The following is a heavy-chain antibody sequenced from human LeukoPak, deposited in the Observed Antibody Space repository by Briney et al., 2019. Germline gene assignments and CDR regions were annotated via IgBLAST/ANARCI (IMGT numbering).Heavy chain of an antibody. CDR2: INHSRST. CDR1: GGSFSDYN. Sequence: SETLSLTCAVYGGSFSDYNWAWIRQPPGKGLEWIGEINHSRSTNYNPSLKSRVTMSVDTSKNQFSLKLSSVTAADTAVYFCARHISSGWYYFDYWGQGTLVTVSS. J-gene: IGHJ4*02. CDR3: ARHISSGWYYFDY. D-gene: IGHD6-19*01. V-gene: IGHV4-34*01.